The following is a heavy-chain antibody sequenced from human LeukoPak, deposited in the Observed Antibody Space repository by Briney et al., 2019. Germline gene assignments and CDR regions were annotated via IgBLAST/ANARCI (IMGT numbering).Heavy chain of an antibody. CDR2: IYSSGSA. CDR3: ARHRDYYDS. D-gene: IGHD3-22*01. V-gene: IGHV4-59*08. CDR1: GASINNNF. Sequence: SETLSLTCTVSGASINNNFWTWIRQPPGKGLEWIGYIYSSGSANYNPSLKSRVIISGDTSKNQISLNLTSLTAADTALYFCARHRDYYDSWGHGTLVTVSS. J-gene: IGHJ4*01.